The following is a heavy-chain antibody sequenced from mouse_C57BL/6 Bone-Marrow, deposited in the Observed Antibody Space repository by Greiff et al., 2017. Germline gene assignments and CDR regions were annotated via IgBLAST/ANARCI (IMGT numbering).Heavy chain of an antibody. Sequence: EVKLMESGGGLVQPGESLKLSCESNEYEFPSHDMSWVRKTPEKRLELVAAINSGGSYTYYPDCVQGRFPISRDNAKNTLYLQMMSLKSEDTAVYSVATTIRLFDYWGQGTTLAVSA. J-gene: IGHJ2*01. CDR2: INSGGSYT. CDR3: ATTIRLFDY. CDR1: EYEFPSHD. D-gene: IGHD2-12*01. V-gene: IGHV5-2*01.